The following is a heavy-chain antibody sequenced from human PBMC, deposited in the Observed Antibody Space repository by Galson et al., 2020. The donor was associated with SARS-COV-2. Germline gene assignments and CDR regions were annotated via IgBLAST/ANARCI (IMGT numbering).Heavy chain of an antibody. V-gene: IGHV3-33*01. D-gene: IGHD6-19*01. CDR1: GFTFSDHA. CDR3: ASEGQSGRGWAWDY. J-gene: IGHJ4*02. CDR2: IFFDGSEK. Sequence: GGSLRLSCAASGFTFSDHAMHWVRQAPGKGLEWVAQIFFDGSEKYYGDSVRGRFTISRDSSKNTVYRQMNNLRVDDTAVYYCASEGQSGRGWAWDYWGQGTLLTVPS.